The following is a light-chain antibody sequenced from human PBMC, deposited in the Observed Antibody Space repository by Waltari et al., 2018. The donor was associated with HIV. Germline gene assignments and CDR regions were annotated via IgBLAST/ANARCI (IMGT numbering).Light chain of an antibody. CDR3: QHYNNWT. CDR1: QSVSSN. V-gene: IGKV3-15*01. J-gene: IGKJ1*01. CDR2: GAS. Sequence: EIVMTQSPATRSVSPGERATLSCRASQSVSSNLAWYQQKPGQAPRLLIYGASTRATGIPARFSGSGSGTEFTLTISSLQSEDFAVYYCQHYNNWTFGQGTKVEIK.